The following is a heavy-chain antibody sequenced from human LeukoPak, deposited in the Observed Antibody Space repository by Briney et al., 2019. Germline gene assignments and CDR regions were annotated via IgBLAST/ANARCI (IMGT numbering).Heavy chain of an antibody. CDR1: GFTFSSYW. CDR2: INQDGSEK. CDR3: AKEPRVRRLRYFDWLSPGAGYFDY. V-gene: IGHV3-7*03. D-gene: IGHD3-9*01. J-gene: IGHJ4*02. Sequence: GGSLRLSCAASGFTFSSYWTGWVRQAPGKGLEWVASINQDGSEKYYADSVKGRFTISRDNAKNSLYLQMNSLRAEDTALYYCAKEPRVRRLRYFDWLSPGAGYFDYWGQGTLVTVSS.